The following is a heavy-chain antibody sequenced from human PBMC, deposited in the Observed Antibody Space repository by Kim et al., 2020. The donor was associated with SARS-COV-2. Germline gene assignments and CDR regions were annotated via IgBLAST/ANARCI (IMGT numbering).Heavy chain of an antibody. CDR3: SGFYYDSSGYSDY. J-gene: IGHJ4*02. V-gene: IGHV3-9*01. D-gene: IGHD3-22*01. Sequence: YADSVKGRFTISRDNAKNSLYLQMNSLRAEDTALYYCSGFYYDSSGYSDYWGQGTLVTVSS.